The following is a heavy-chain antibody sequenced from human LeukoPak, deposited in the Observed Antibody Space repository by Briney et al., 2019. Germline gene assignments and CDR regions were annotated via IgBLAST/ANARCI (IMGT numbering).Heavy chain of an antibody. V-gene: IGHV4-34*12. D-gene: IGHD2-2*03. CDR2: IFYSGST. Sequence: SGTLSLTCAVYGGSFSGYHWSWIRQPPGKGLEWIGSIFYSGSTYYNPSLKSRVTISVDTSKNQFSLKLSSVTAADTAVYYCARHGSLRGHMGYWGQGTLVTVSS. CDR1: GGSFSGYH. CDR3: ARHGSLRGHMGY. J-gene: IGHJ4*02.